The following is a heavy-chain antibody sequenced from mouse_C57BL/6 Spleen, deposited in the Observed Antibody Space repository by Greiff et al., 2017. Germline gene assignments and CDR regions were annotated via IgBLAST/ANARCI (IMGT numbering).Heavy chain of an antibody. V-gene: IGHV1-69*01. Sequence: QVQLKQPGAELVMPGASVKLSCKASGYTFTSYWMHWVKQRPGQGLEWIGEIDPSDSYTNYNQKFKGKSTLTVDKSSSTAYMQLSSLTSEDSAVYYCARANWDDFDYWGQGTTLTVSS. CDR3: ARANWDDFDY. CDR1: GYTFTSYW. CDR2: IDPSDSYT. J-gene: IGHJ2*01. D-gene: IGHD4-1*01.